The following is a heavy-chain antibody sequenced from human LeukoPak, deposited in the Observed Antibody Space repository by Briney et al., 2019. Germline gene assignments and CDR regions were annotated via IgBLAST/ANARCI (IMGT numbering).Heavy chain of an antibody. J-gene: IGHJ3*01. Sequence: GGSLRLSCAASGFTFSNYGMSWVRQAPGKGLEWVSRISGTGGSTYYADSVKGRFTISRDNSKNTLYLQMNSLRAEDTAVYYCAKRIATTGPRAFDFWGQGTMVTVSS. D-gene: IGHD6-13*01. CDR2: ISGTGGST. CDR3: AKRIATTGPRAFDF. V-gene: IGHV3-23*01. CDR1: GFTFSNYG.